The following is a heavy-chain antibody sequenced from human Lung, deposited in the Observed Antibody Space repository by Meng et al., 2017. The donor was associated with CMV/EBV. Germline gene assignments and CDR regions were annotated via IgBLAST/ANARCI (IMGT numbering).Heavy chain of an antibody. J-gene: IGHJ4*02. CDR2: INDASNNK. V-gene: IGHV3-48*03. Sequence: SCAASGFNFNIFEMNWVRQTPGKGLEWISYINDASNNKYYADSVKGRFTISRDNAQKSLFLQMNTLRVEDTAIYYCARTPRGYSHGYSALYFDSWXQG. CDR3: ARTPRGYSHGYSALYFDS. D-gene: IGHD5-18*01. CDR1: GFNFNIFE.